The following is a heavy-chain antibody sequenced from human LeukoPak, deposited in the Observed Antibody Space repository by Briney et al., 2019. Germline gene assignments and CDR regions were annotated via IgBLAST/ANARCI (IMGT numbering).Heavy chain of an antibody. CDR3: ARDPNYYDSSGYPN. J-gene: IGHJ4*02. CDR2: ISYDGSNK. D-gene: IGHD3-22*01. V-gene: IGHV3-30-3*01. Sequence: GGSLGLSCAASGFTFSSYAMHWVRQAPGKGLEWVAVISYDGSNKYYADSVKGRFTISRDNSKNTLYLQMNSLRAEDTAVYYCARDPNYYDSSGYPNWGQGTLVTVSS. CDR1: GFTFSSYA.